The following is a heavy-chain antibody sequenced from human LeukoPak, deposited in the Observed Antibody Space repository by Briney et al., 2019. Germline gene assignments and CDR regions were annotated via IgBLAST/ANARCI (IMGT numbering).Heavy chain of an antibody. CDR1: GDSISSYY. V-gene: IGHV4-59*08. J-gene: IGHJ6*02. Sequence: SETLSVICTVSGDSISSYYWNWIRQPPGKGLEGIGYGHYTGSTNYNPSLKSRVTFSVDTSKNQFSLKLTSVTAADTAVYYCARHPVGPGGLDVWGQGTTVTVSS. CDR3: ARHPVGPGGLDV. CDR2: GHYTGST.